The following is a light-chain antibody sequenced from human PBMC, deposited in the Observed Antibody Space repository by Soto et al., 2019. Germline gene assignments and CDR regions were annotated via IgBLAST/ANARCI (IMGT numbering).Light chain of an antibody. V-gene: IGKV1-5*01. Sequence: DIQMTQSPSTLSSSLGDRVTITCRASQSISSCLAWYQQKPGKAPKLLISDVSKLERGVASRFSGSGSGTEFPLTISSMKPDYFATYDCQQYNSHWTFGQGTKVDIK. CDR2: DVS. CDR1: QSISSC. J-gene: IGKJ1*01. CDR3: QQYNSHWT.